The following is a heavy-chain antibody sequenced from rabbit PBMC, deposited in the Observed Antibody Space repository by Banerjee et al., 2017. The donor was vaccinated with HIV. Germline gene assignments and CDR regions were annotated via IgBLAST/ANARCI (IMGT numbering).Heavy chain of an antibody. V-gene: IGHV1S40*01. CDR1: GFSFSSSYY. CDR3: ARAGYAGYGYATYFNL. J-gene: IGHJ4*01. Sequence: QSLEESGGDLVKPGASLTLTCTASGFSFSSSYYMCWVRQAPGKGLEWIACIYAGSSGSTYYASWAKGRFTISKTSSTTVTLQMTSLTAADTATYFCARAGYAGYGYATYFNLWGPGTLVTVS. D-gene: IGHD6-1*01. CDR2: IYAGSSGST.